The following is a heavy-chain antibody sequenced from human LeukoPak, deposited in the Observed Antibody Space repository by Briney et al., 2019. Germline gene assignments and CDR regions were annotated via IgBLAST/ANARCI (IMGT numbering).Heavy chain of an antibody. CDR3: TRGSACSGGNCYSD. J-gene: IGHJ4*02. CDR2: INPNSGDT. CDR1: GYTFTGYY. V-gene: IGHV1-2*06. D-gene: IGHD2-15*01. Sequence: ASVKVSCKASGYTFTGYYIHWVRQAPGQGLEWMGRINPNSGDTNYAQKFQGRVTMTRDTSISTAYMELSRLRSDDTAVYYCTRGSACSGGNCYSDWGQGTLVTVCS.